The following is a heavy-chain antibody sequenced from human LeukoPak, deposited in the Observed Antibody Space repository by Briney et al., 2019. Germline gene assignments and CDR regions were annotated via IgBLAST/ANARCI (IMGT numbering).Heavy chain of an antibody. Sequence: SQTLSLTCAISGDSVSSNRAAWTWIRQSPSRGLEWLGRTYYRSTWYNDYAVSVKSRITINPDTSKNRFSLQLNSVTPEDTAVYYCTRAYYYDSGGSSNWFDPWGRGTLVTVSS. V-gene: IGHV6-1*01. CDR1: GDSVSSNRAA. D-gene: IGHD3-22*01. J-gene: IGHJ5*02. CDR2: TYYRSTWYN. CDR3: TRAYYYDSGGSSNWFDP.